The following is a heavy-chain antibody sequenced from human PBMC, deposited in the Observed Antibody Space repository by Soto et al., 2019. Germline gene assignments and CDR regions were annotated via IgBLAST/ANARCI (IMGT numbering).Heavy chain of an antibody. Sequence: QVQLVQSGAEVKKPGSSVKVSCKASGGTFTSYVISWVRQAPGQGPEWMGGIIPMFGTPDYAQRFQGRVTITADEATNTAYMELNSLRSEDTAFYYCAVNAGPAGVYYFKDWGQGTLVTVST. J-gene: IGHJ4*02. CDR1: GGTFTSYV. CDR2: IIPMFGTP. CDR3: AVNAGPAGVYYFKD. D-gene: IGHD3-22*01. V-gene: IGHV1-69*01.